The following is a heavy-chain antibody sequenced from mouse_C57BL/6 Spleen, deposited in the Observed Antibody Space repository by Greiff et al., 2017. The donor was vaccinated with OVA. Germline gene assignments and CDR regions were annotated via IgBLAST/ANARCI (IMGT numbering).Heavy chain of an antibody. CDR2: LWRGGST. CDR3: ATPYDYDGLFAY. D-gene: IGHD2-4*01. Sequence: QVQLKQSGPGLVQPSQSLSITCTVPGFSLTSYGVHWVRQSPGKGLEWLGVLWRGGSTDYNAAFMSRLSITKDNSKSQVFFKMNSLQADDTAIYYCATPYDYDGLFAYWGQGTLVTVSA. J-gene: IGHJ3*01. CDR1: GFSLTSYG. V-gene: IGHV2-5*01.